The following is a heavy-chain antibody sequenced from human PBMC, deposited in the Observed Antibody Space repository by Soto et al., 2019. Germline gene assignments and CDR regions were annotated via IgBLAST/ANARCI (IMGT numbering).Heavy chain of an antibody. CDR2: FYTTGRA. CDR1: GGSISSSY. V-gene: IGHV4-4*07. J-gene: IGHJ5*02. CDR3: ARDAGRSVFDP. D-gene: IGHD1-26*01. Sequence: PSETLSLTCSVSGGSISSSYWNWIRQPAGKGLEWIGRFYTTGRASYNPSLKGRPTLSGDTSKNQFSLRLGSVTAADTAVYYCARDAGRSVFDPWGQGTLVTVSS.